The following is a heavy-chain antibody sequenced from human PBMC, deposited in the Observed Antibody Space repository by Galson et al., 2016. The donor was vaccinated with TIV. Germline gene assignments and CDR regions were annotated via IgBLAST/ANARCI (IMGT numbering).Heavy chain of an antibody. D-gene: IGHD3-10*02. J-gene: IGHJ4*02. V-gene: IGHV4-39*01. Sequence: ETLSLTCTVSGASLTIPSHYWGWIRQPPGKGLEWIGSLPYGGNTYFNRSLRSRATISGDTSKNQLSLTLTSVTAADKAVCYCARQATPHYVVVDSWGQGVLVTVSS. CDR3: ARQATPHYVVVDS. CDR1: GASLTIPSHY. CDR2: LPYGGNT.